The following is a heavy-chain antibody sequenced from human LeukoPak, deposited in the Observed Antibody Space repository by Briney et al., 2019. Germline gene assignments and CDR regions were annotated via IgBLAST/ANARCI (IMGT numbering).Heavy chain of an antibody. D-gene: IGHD3-22*01. CDR2: IYTSGST. J-gene: IGHJ4*02. Sequence: PSETLSLTCTVSGGSISSSSYYWGWIRQPAGKGLEWIGRIYTSGSTNYNPSLKSRVTMSVATSKNQFSLKLSSVTAADTAVYYCARDLYYYDSSEGYYFDYWGQGTLVTVSS. CDR1: GGSISSSSYY. V-gene: IGHV4-61*02. CDR3: ARDLYYYDSSEGYYFDY.